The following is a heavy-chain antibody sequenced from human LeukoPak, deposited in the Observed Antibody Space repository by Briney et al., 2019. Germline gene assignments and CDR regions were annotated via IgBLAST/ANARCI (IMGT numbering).Heavy chain of an antibody. CDR2: IYKIGTT. Sequence: SETLSLTCTVSGDSIRNYYWSWIRQPPGKGLEWIGHIYKIGTTNYNPSLKSRLTISADTSKNQFSLKLRSVTAADTAVYYCVIGVGWQPDYWGQGALVTVSS. D-gene: IGHD2-15*01. J-gene: IGHJ4*02. CDR1: GDSIRNYY. CDR3: VIGVGWQPDY. V-gene: IGHV4-59*01.